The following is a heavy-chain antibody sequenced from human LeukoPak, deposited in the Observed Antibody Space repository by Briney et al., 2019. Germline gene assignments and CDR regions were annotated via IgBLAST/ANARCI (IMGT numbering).Heavy chain of an antibody. D-gene: IGHD3-3*01. V-gene: IGHV4-59*01. CDR2: IYYSGGT. Sequence: SETLSLTCTVSGGSISSYYWSWIRQPPGKGLEWIGFIYYSGGTNYNPSLKSRVTISVDTSKNQFSLKLSSVTAADTAVYYCARGYDFWSGYPFDPWGQGTLVTVSS. CDR1: GGSISSYY. J-gene: IGHJ5*02. CDR3: ARGYDFWSGYPFDP.